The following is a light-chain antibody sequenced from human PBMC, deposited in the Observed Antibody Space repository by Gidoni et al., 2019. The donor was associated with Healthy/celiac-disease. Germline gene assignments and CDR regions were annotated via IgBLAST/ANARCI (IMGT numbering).Light chain of an antibody. CDR3: HQYYSTQRT. CDR1: QSVLYSYNNKNY. V-gene: IGKV4-1*01. CDR2: WAS. J-gene: IGKJ1*01. Sequence: IVVTPSPESLAVSLGEKTTINCKSSQSVLYSYNNKNYLAWYQQKQGQPPQMFIYWASTPASGVPDRFSGSGSGTDFTLTSSSLQAEDVAVYYRHQYYSTQRTFGQGTKVEIK.